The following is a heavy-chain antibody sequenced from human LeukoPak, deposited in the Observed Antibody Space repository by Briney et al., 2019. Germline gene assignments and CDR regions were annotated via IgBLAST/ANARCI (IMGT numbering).Heavy chain of an antibody. CDR1: GYTFTSYD. D-gene: IGHD5-18*01. CDR3: ARDLARGYSYGYNAFDI. J-gene: IGHJ3*02. Sequence: ASVKVSCKASGYTFTSYDINWVRQATGQGLEWMGWMNPNSGNTGYAQKFQGRVTITRNTSISTAYMELSSLRSEDTAVYYCARDLARGYSYGYNAFDIWGRGTMVTVSS. CDR2: MNPNSGNT. V-gene: IGHV1-8*03.